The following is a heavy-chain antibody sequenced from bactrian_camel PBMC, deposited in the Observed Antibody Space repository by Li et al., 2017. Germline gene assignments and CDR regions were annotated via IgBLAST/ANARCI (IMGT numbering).Heavy chain of an antibody. V-gene: IGHV3-3*01. Sequence: QLVESGGGSVQTGGSLRLSCVVSGHSRGSNCVGWYRLPPGRAPAEREGIAAIRRSGGETWYAGSVKGRFTISQDSARNTVYLQMNSLKFEDAALYYCAGGRWSPLTIAHWGQGTQVTVS. J-gene: IGHJ4*01. CDR1: GHSRGSNC. CDR3: AGGRWSPLTIAH. D-gene: IGHD2*01. CDR2: IRRSGGET.